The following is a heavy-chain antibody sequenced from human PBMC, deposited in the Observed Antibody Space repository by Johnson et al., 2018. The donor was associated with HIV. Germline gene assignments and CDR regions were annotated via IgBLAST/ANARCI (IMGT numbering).Heavy chain of an antibody. J-gene: IGHJ3*02. CDR2: IYSGGST. Sequence: VQLVESGGGVVQPGGSLRLSCAASGFTVSSNYMSWVRQAPGKGLEWVSVIYSGGSTYYVDSVKGRFTISRDNAKNSLYLQMNSLRAEDTAVYYCARDSKARFPTITMIDAFDIWGQGTMVTVSS. V-gene: IGHV3-66*01. CDR3: ARDSKARFPTITMIDAFDI. CDR1: GFTVSSNY. D-gene: IGHD3-22*01.